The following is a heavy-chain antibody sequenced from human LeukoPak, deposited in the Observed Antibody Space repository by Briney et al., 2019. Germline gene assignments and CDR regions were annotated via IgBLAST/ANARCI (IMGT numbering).Heavy chain of an antibody. J-gene: IGHJ5*02. V-gene: IGHV4-59*01. CDR3: ARENTGYYDFWSGYSNWFDP. CDR1: GGPISSYY. Sequence: SETLSLTCTVSGGPISSYYWSWIRQPPGKGLEWIGYIYYSGSTNYNPSLKSRVTISVDTSKNQFSLKLSSVTAADTAVYYCARENTGYYDFWSGYSNWFDPWGQGTLVTVSS. D-gene: IGHD3-3*01. CDR2: IYYSGST.